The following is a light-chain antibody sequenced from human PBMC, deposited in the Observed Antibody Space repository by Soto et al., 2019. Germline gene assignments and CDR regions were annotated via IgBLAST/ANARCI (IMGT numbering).Light chain of an antibody. CDR3: QSYDSSLSAPYV. Sequence: QSSLTQPPSVSGAPGQRVTVSCTGSSSNIGAGYDVHWYQQLPGTAPKLLIYGNNNRPSGVPDRFSGSKSGTSASLAITGLQAEDEADYYCQSYDSSLSAPYVFGTGTKDTVL. CDR1: SSNIGAGYD. V-gene: IGLV1-40*01. J-gene: IGLJ1*01. CDR2: GNN.